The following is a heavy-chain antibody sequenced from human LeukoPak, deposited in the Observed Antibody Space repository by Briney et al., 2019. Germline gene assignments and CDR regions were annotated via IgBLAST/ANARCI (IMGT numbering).Heavy chain of an antibody. Sequence: GRSLRLSCAASGFTFSSYGMHWVRQAPGKGLEWVAVIWYDGSNKYYADSVKGRFTISRDNSKNTLYLQMNSLRAEDTAVYYCARESSGGVFRWVVDHWGQGTLVTVSS. CDR2: IWYDGSNK. J-gene: IGHJ4*02. CDR1: GFTFSSYG. CDR3: ARESSGGVFRWVVDH. V-gene: IGHV3-33*01. D-gene: IGHD2-15*01.